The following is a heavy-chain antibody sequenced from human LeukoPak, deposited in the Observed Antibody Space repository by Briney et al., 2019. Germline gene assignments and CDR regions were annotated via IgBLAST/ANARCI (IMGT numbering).Heavy chain of an antibody. D-gene: IGHD5-18*01. Sequence: GGSLRLSCAASGFTFSSYAMHWVRQAPGKGLEWVAVISYDGSNKYYADSVKGQFTISRDNSKNTLYLQMNSLRAEDTAVYYCARDVDTAMVTPPGYWGQGTLVTVSS. CDR3: ARDVDTAMVTPPGY. V-gene: IGHV3-30-3*01. CDR1: GFTFSSYA. J-gene: IGHJ4*02. CDR2: ISYDGSNK.